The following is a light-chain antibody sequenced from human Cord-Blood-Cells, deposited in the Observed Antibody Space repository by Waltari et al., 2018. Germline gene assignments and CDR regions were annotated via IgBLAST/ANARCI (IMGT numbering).Light chain of an antibody. CDR3: QSYDGSKQV. CDR2: EDN. J-gene: IGLJ3*02. V-gene: IGLV6-57*01. Sequence: NFMLTQPHSVSESPGETVTISCTRSSGSIASNFGQCYQQRPGRSPTTVIYEDNQRPSGGPDLFAGSSDCSSNTASPTITERKTEDEADYYCQSYDGSKQVFGGGTKLTVL. CDR1: SGSIASNF.